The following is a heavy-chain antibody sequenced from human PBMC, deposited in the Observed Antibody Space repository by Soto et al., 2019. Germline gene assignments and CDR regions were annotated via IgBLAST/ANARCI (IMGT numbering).Heavy chain of an antibody. CDR2: ISGSGGST. J-gene: IGHJ4*02. CDR1: GFTFSSYA. CDR3: AKAGTPMTTVTYYFDY. Sequence: GGSLRLSCAASGFTFSSYAMSWVRQAPGKGLEWVSAISGSGGSTYYADSVKGRFTISRDNSKNTLYLQMNSLRAEDTAVYYCAKAGTPMTTVTYYFDYWGQGTLVTVSS. V-gene: IGHV3-23*01. D-gene: IGHD4-4*01.